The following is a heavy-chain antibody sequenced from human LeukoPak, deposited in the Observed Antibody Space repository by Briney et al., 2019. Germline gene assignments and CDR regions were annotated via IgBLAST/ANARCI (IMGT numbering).Heavy chain of an antibody. CDR2: INPNSGGT. Sequence: ASVKVSCKASGYTFTSYYMHWVRQAPGQGLEWMGWINPNSGGTNYAQKFQGRVTMTRDTSISTAYMELSRLRSDDTAVYYCARALYSSSSGDWFDPWGQGTLVTVSS. CDR3: ARALYSSSSGDWFDP. V-gene: IGHV1-2*02. D-gene: IGHD6-6*01. J-gene: IGHJ5*02. CDR1: GYTFTSYY.